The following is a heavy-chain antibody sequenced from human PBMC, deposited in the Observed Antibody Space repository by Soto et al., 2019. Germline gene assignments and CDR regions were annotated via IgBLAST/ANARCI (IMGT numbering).Heavy chain of an antibody. Sequence: QITLKESGPTLVKRTQTLTLTCTFSRFSLSDNGVGVGWIRQPPGKALEWLALIYWDDEKIYSPSLKTRLTITKDTSKNQVLLTMTNMDPVDTATYYCAHRLTWDAFDIWGQGTMVTVSS. CDR2: IYWDDEK. J-gene: IGHJ3*02. D-gene: IGHD1-26*01. CDR3: AHRLTWDAFDI. CDR1: RFSLSDNGVG. V-gene: IGHV2-5*02.